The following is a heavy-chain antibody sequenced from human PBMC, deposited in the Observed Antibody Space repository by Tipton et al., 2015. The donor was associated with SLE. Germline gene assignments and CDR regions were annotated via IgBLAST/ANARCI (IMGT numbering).Heavy chain of an antibody. V-gene: IGHV4-61*02. J-gene: IGHJ2*01. Sequence: TLSLTCTVSGGAISSGGYYWSWIRQPAGEGLEWVGRIYTSGKTVYNPSLKSRVTISMDLSNNQFSVNFSFVTASDTAVYYCAKTLAGATPGRYQSYWYFDLWGRGLRVIVSS. CDR1: GGAISSGGYY. D-gene: IGHD1-1*01. CDR2: IYTSGKT. CDR3: AKTLAGATPGRYQSYWYFDL.